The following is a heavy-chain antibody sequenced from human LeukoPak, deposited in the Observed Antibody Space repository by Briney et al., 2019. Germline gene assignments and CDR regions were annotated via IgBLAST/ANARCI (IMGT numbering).Heavy chain of an antibody. Sequence: GGFLRLSCTASGFTFGDYAMSWVRQAPGKGLEWVGFIRSKAYGGTTEYAASVKGRFTISRDDSKSIAYLQMNSLKTEDTAVYYCTRDLHYYDSSGPFDYWGQGTLVTVSS. CDR3: TRDLHYYDSSGPFDY. J-gene: IGHJ4*02. CDR1: GFTFGDYA. D-gene: IGHD3-22*01. V-gene: IGHV3-49*04. CDR2: IRSKAYGGTT.